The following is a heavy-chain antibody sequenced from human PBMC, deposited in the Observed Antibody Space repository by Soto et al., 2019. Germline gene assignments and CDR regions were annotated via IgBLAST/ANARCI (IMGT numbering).Heavy chain of an antibody. Sequence: PGGSLSVSCAASVFTVSIYSMNWVRQARVKGLEWVSSISSSSSYIYYSDSVKGRFTISRDNAKNSLYLQMNSLRAEDTAVYYCARGRRGGFLEGVAGSGMDVWGQGTTVTVSS. D-gene: IGHD3-3*01. V-gene: IGHV3-21*01. CDR2: ISSSSSYI. CDR1: VFTVSIYS. CDR3: ARGRRGGFLEGVAGSGMDV. J-gene: IGHJ6*02.